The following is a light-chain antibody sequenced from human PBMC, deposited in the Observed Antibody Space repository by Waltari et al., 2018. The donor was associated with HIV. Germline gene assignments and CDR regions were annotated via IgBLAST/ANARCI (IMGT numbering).Light chain of an antibody. CDR1: SSDVGVYNY. CDR2: EVT. CDR3: SSYAVNNNEA. Sequence: QSALIQPPYAYGSPGQSVTISCTGTSSDVGVYNYVSWYQQHPGKAPKLMIDEVTKRPSAVPDRFSGSKSGNTAFLTFSGLQAEDEADYYCSSYAVNNNEAFGGGTKLSVV. V-gene: IGLV2-8*01. J-gene: IGLJ2*01.